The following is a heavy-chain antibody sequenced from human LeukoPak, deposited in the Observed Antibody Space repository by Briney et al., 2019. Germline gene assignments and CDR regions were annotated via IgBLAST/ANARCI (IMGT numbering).Heavy chain of an antibody. CDR1: GGSISSYY. V-gene: IGHV4-59*01. CDR2: IHYSGST. CDR3: ARDPWGLIPGSP. J-gene: IGHJ4*02. D-gene: IGHD2-21*02. Sequence: PSETLSLTCNVSGGSISSYYWSWIRQPPGKGLEWIGYIHYSGSTNYNPSLKSRVTITVDTSKNQFSLKLNSVTAADTAVYFCARDPWGLIPGSPWGQGTLVTVSS.